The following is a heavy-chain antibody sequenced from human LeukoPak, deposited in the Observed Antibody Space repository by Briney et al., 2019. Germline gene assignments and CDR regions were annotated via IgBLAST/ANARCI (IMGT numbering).Heavy chain of an antibody. CDR3: ARAPLPVDGELHG. CDR2: IFYIGGT. J-gene: IGHJ4*02. CDR1: GDSITSGDYY. D-gene: IGHD6-19*01. Sequence: NPSQTLSPTWSVAGDSITSGDYYWNWVRQHPGKGQELSGYIFYIGGTYHHPSPGSRPTISMARSQCRFSLKVTSVTTPATAVFFRARAPLPVDGELHGGGQGTLVTVSS. V-gene: IGHV4-31*02.